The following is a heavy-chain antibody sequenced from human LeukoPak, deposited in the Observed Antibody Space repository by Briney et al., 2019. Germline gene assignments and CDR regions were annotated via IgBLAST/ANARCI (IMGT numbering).Heavy chain of an antibody. Sequence: SETLSLTCSVSGGSITSDYWSWIRQSPGKGLERIGFIYDSGSTIYNPSLKSRVTISVDTSKNQFSLKLGSVTAADTAIYYCAMSPPRGAWFDPWGRGTLVTVSS. CDR1: GGSITSDY. D-gene: IGHD4/OR15-4a*01. CDR2: IYDSGST. J-gene: IGHJ5*02. V-gene: IGHV4-4*09. CDR3: AMSPPRGAWFDP.